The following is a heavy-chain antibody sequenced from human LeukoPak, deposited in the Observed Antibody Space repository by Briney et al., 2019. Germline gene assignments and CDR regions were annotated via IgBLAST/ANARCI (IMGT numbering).Heavy chain of an antibody. CDR2: TYYSGST. CDR1: GGSISSYY. V-gene: IGHV4-59*01. D-gene: IGHD3-22*01. CDR3: ARETYDSSGYYYGYDY. J-gene: IGHJ4*02. Sequence: PSETLSLTCTVSGGSISSYYRSWIRQPPGKGLEWIGYTYYSGSTNYNPSLKSRVTISVDTSKNQFSLKLSSVTAADTAVYYCARETYDSSGYYYGYDYWGQGTLVTVSS.